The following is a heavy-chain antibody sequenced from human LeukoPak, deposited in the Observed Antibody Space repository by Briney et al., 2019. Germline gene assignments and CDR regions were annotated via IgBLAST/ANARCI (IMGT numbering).Heavy chain of an antibody. CDR2: INHSGST. J-gene: IGHJ4*02. CDR3: ASGHYYDFWSGSIPHYFDY. V-gene: IGHV4-34*01. Sequence: SETLSLTCAVYGGSFSGYYWSWIRQPPGKGLEWIGEINHSGSTNYNPSLKSRVTISVDTSKNQFSLKLSSVTAADTAVYYCASGHYYDFWSGSIPHYFDYWGQGTLVTVSS. CDR1: GGSFSGYY. D-gene: IGHD3-3*01.